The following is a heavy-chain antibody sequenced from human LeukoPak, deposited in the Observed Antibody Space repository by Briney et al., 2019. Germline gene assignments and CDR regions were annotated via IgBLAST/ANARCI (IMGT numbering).Heavy chain of an antibody. J-gene: IGHJ4*02. CDR1: GFTFSNHA. V-gene: IGHV3-23*01. Sequence: PGGSLRLSCAASGFTFSNHAMNWVRQAPGKGLEWVSGISGNGYSTYYADSVKGRFTISRDDSKNTLYLQMNSLRAEDTALYYCARVGPPSVVTMTFDFWGQGTLVTVSS. D-gene: IGHD2-2*01. CDR3: ARVGPPSVVTMTFDF. CDR2: ISGNGYST.